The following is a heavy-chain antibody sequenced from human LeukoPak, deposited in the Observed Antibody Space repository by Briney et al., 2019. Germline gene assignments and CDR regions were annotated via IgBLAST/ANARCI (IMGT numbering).Heavy chain of an antibody. D-gene: IGHD5-18*01. CDR2: ISGSGGST. Sequence: PGGSLRLSCAASGFTFSDYYMSWIRQAPGKGLEWVSAISGSGGSTYYADSVKGRFTISRDNSKSTLYLQMNSLRAEDTAVYYCARSGYSYGLYSSSWCDYWGQGTLVTVSS. CDR1: GFTFSDYY. CDR3: ARSGYSYGLYSSSWCDY. J-gene: IGHJ4*02. V-gene: IGHV3-23*01.